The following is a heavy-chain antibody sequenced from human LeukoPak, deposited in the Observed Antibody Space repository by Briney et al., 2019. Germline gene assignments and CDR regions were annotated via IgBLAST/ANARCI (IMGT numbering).Heavy chain of an antibody. CDR3: ARVLSYYYDSSGYLFDY. J-gene: IGHJ4*02. Sequence: SETLSLTCTVSGYSISSGYYWGWIRRPPGKGLEWIGSIYHSGSTYYNPSLKSRVTISVDTSKNQFSLKLSSVTAADTAVYYCARVLSYYYDSSGYLFDYWGQGTLVTVSS. CDR1: GYSISSGYY. CDR2: IYHSGST. V-gene: IGHV4-38-2*02. D-gene: IGHD3-22*01.